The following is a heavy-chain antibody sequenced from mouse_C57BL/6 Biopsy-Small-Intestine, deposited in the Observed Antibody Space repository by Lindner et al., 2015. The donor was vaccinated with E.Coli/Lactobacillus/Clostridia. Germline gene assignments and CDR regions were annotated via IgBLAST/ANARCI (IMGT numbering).Heavy chain of an antibody. D-gene: IGHD1-1*01. V-gene: IGHV14-2*01. J-gene: IGHJ2*01. CDR3: AREFITTVGYYFDY. CDR1: GFNIKDYY. Sequence: VQLQESGAELVRPGASVKSSYTASGFNIKDYYMHWVKQRTEQGLEWIGRIDPEDGETKYAPKFQGKATITADTSSNTAYLQLSSLTSEDTAVYYCAREFITTVGYYFDYWGQGSTLTVSS. CDR2: IDPEDGET.